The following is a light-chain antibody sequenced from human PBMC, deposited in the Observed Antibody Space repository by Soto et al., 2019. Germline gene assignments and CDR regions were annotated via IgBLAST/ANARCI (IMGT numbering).Light chain of an antibody. J-gene: IGKJ4*01. CDR1: QGISRY. CDR3: QKCGVAPFT. Sequence: IQLTQSASSVSASVGDSVTVTCRASQGISRYLSWYQQKPGRAPKLLISAASTLQSGVPARFSGSGSGTDFTLTISSLQPEDVATYYCQKCGVAPFTFGGGTKVDIK. CDR2: AAS. V-gene: IGKV1-9*01.